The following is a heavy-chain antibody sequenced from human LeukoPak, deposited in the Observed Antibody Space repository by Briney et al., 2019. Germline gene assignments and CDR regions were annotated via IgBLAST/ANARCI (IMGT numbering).Heavy chain of an antibody. CDR1: GFTFSSYS. D-gene: IGHD3-22*01. Sequence: GGSLRLSCAASGFTFSSYSMNWVRQAPGKGLEWVSSISSSSSYIYYADSVKGRFTISRDNAKNSLYLQMNSLRAEDTAVYYCARGPTVQNSGYADYWGQGTLVTVSS. CDR3: ARGPTVQNSGYADY. V-gene: IGHV3-21*01. J-gene: IGHJ4*02. CDR2: ISSSSSYI.